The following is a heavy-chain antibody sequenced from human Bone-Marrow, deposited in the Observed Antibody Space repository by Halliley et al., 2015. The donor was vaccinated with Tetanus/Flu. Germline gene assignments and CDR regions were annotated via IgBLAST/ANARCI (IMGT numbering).Heavy chain of an antibody. CDR2: LWYDGYNE. Sequence: QLVQSGGRVVQTGTSLRLSCAVSGFTLSNYGLHWVRQAPGKGLEWVAVLWYDGYNEYYADSVRGRFSISRDTSKNMLYLDMNTLRPEDPAVYYCARDMGKIDQLVTPFPKGGFDYWGRGTLVTVSS. CDR3: ARDMGKIDQLVTPFPKGGFDY. CDR1: GFTLSNYG. D-gene: IGHD2-21*02. J-gene: IGHJ4*02. V-gene: IGHV3-33*08.